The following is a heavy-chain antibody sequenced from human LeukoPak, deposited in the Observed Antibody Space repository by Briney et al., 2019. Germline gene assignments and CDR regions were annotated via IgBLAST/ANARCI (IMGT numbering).Heavy chain of an antibody. CDR1: GYTFTGYY. D-gene: IGHD6-13*01. CDR2: INPNSGGT. J-gene: IGHJ4*02. CDR3: ARTYSSSWIRFDY. Sequence: ASVKVSCKASGYTFTGYYMHWVRQAPGQGLEWMGWINPNSGGTNYAQKFQGRVTMTRDTPISTAYMELSRLRSDDTAVYYCARTYSSSWIRFDYWGQGTLVTVSS. V-gene: IGHV1-2*02.